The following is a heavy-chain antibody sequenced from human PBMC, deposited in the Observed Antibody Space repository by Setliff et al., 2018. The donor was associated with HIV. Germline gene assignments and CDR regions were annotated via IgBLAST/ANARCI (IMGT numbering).Heavy chain of an antibody. V-gene: IGHV4-34*01. CDR2: ITHSGSA. CDR3: AMGSSGYPFDY. CDR1: GGSFSGYY. D-gene: IGHD3-22*01. J-gene: IGHJ4*02. Sequence: LSLTCAVYGGSFSGYYCWSWIRQSPGERLEWIGDITHSGSAEYSPSFRSRVTISVDTSKNQFSLKLNSVTAADTAVYYCAMGSSGYPFDYWGQGSLVTVSS.